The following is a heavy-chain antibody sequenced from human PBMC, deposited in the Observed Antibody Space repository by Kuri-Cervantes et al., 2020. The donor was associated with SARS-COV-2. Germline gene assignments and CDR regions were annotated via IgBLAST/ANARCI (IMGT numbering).Heavy chain of an antibody. V-gene: IGHV3-48*02. D-gene: IGHD7-27*01. CDR1: GFTFSSYS. J-gene: IGHJ2*01. CDR3: ARVPSGDGAWYFDL. CDR2: ISSTSRTI. Sequence: GESLKSFCAASGFTFSSYSMNWVRQAPGKGLEWVSDISSTSRTIYYADSVKGRFTISRDNAKNSLYLQMNSLRDEDTAVYYCARVPSGDGAWYFDLWGRGTLVTVSS.